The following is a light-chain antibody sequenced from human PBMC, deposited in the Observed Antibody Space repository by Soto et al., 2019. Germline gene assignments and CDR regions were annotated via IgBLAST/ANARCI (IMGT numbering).Light chain of an antibody. J-gene: IGLJ2*01. V-gene: IGLV1-51*01. Sequence: QSVLTQPPSVSAAPGQKVTISCSGSSSNIGNHYIYWYQQLPGTAPKLLIYDNNKRPSGIPDRFSGSKSGTSATLGITGLQTGDEADYYCGTWDSSLSAVFGGGTQLTVL. CDR2: DNN. CDR3: GTWDSSLSAV. CDR1: SSNIGNHY.